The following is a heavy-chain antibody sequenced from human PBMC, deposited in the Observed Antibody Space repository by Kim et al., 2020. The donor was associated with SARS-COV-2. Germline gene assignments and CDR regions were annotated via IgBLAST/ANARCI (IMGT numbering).Heavy chain of an antibody. D-gene: IGHD6-19*01. J-gene: IGHJ5*02. CDR3: ARDSSGWYGHWFDP. Sequence: ADSVKGRFTISRDNAKNSLYLQMNSLRAEDTAVYYCARDSSGWYGHWFDPWGQGTLVTVSS. V-gene: IGHV3-21*01.